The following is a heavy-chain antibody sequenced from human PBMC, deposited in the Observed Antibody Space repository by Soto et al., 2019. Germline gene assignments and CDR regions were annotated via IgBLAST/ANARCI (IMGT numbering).Heavy chain of an antibody. J-gene: IGHJ5*02. CDR2: ISYDGSNK. D-gene: IGHD3-10*01. Sequence: QVQLVESGGGVVQPGRSLRLSCAASGFTFSSYALHWLRQAPGKGLEWVAVISYDGSNKYYADPMKGRFTISIDNSKNSLYLQINSLRAEDTAVYYCARDRTLLWFAERPDNCFDPWGEGTLVTVSS. CDR1: GFTFSSYA. V-gene: IGHV3-30-3*01. CDR3: ARDRTLLWFAERPDNCFDP.